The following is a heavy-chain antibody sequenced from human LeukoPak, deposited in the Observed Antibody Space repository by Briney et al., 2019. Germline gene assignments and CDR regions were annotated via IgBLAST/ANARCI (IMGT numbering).Heavy chain of an antibody. D-gene: IGHD2-2*01. CDR1: EFTFSTYW. V-gene: IGHV3-7*01. J-gene: IGHJ6*02. CDR3: ARVPDIVVVPAATDGVYYYYGMDV. Sequence: GGSLRLSCAASEFTFSTYWMTWVRQAPGKGLEWVANIKQDGTEKYYVDSVKGRFTISRDNAKNSLYLQMNSLRAEDTAVYYCARVPDIVVVPAATDGVYYYYGMDVWGHGTTVTVSS. CDR2: IKQDGTEK.